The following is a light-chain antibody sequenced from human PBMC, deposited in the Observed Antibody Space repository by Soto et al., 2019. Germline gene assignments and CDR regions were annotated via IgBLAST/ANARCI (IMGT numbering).Light chain of an antibody. CDR1: QSISTY. V-gene: IGKV1-39*01. CDR3: QQSHGIPYT. J-gene: IGKJ2*01. CDR2: AAS. Sequence: DIQMTQSPFSLSASVGDRVTITCRASQSISTYVNWYQQKAAKAPKLLIYAASRLQSEVPSRFVGGGSDTEFTLTITSLPPEDFATYYCQQSHGIPYTFGQGTKLEIK.